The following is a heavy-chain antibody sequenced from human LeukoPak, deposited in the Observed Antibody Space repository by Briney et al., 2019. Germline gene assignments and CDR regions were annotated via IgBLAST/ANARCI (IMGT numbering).Heavy chain of an antibody. J-gene: IGHJ4*02. CDR3: ARTSGWYGDFDY. CDR2: INPNSSGT. D-gene: IGHD6-19*01. CDR1: GYTFTSYY. V-gene: IGHV1-2*02. Sequence: ASVKVSCKASGYTFTSYYMHWVRQAPGQGLEWMGWINPNSSGTNYAQKFQGRVTMTRDTSISTAYMELSRLRSDNTAVYYCARTSGWYGDFDYWGQGTLVTVSS.